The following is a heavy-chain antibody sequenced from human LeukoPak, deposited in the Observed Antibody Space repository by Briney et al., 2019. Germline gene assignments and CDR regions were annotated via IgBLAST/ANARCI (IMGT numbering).Heavy chain of an antibody. D-gene: IGHD1-7*01. J-gene: IGHJ5*02. CDR1: GGTFSSYA. CDR3: ARDSYRTRNYNWFDP. V-gene: IGHV1-69*06. Sequence: RASVKVSCKASGGTFSSYAISWVRQAPGQGLEWMGGIIPIFGTANYAQKFQGRVTITADKSTSTAYMELSSLRSEDTAVYYCARDSYRTRNYNWFDPWGQGTLVTVSS. CDR2: IIPIFGTA.